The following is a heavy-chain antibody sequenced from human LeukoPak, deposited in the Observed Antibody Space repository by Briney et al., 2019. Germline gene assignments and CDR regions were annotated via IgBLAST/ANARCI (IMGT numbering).Heavy chain of an antibody. CDR2: MSNSGENT. CDR3: AKHFVVVTATSSFDY. Sequence: GGSLRLSCAAPGFTFSSYSMQWVRQTPGKGLEWVGIMSNSGENTFYGEAVKGRFTISRDNSPNTLYLQMKSLRAEDTAVYYCAKHFVVVTATSSFDYWGQGTLVTVSS. CDR1: GFTFSSYS. J-gene: IGHJ4*02. V-gene: IGHV3-33*05. D-gene: IGHD2-21*02.